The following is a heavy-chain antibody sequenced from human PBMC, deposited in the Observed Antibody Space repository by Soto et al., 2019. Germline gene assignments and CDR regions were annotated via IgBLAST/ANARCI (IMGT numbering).Heavy chain of an antibody. D-gene: IGHD3-10*01. Sequence: QVPLVQSGAEVKKPGASVKVSCKVSGYTLTELSMHWVRQAPGKGLEWMGGFDPEDGETIYAQKFQGRVTMTEDTSTDTAYMELSSLRSEDTAVYYCATAYGSGSPAYYYYGMDVWGQGTTVTVSS. CDR2: FDPEDGET. CDR3: ATAYGSGSPAYYYYGMDV. CDR1: GYTLTELS. V-gene: IGHV1-24*01. J-gene: IGHJ6*02.